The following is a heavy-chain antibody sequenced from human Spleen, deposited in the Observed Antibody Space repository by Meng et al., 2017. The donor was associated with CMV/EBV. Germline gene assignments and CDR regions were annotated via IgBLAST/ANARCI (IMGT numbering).Heavy chain of an antibody. CDR1: GGSISSSNYY. J-gene: IGHJ2*01. CDR2: IYNSGST. Sequence: QVQAEGSGPGLVKPSQALSPTCTFSGGSISSSNYYWSWIRQPPGKGLEWSGHIYNSGSTYYNPSLKSRITISVDTSKNQFSLKLSSVTAADTAVYYCARGQKGYFDLWGRGALVTVSS. V-gene: IGHV4-30-4*01. CDR3: ARGQKGYFDL.